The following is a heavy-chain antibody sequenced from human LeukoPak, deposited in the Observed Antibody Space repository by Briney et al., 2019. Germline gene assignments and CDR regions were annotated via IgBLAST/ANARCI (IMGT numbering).Heavy chain of an antibody. CDR1: GFTFSSSA. J-gene: IGHJ4*02. V-gene: IGHV3-23*01. CDR3: ARSTYYYDSSGYYYVYYFDY. CDR2: ISNNGGYT. D-gene: IGHD3-22*01. Sequence: GGSLRLSCAASGFTFSSSAMSWVRQAPGKGLEWVSAISNNGGYTYYADSVQGRFTISRDNSKNTLYLQMNSLRAEDTAVYYCARSTYYYDSSGYYYVYYFDYWGQGTLVTVSS.